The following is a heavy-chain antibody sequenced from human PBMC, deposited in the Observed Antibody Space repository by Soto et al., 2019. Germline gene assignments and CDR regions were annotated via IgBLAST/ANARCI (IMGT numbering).Heavy chain of an antibody. CDR3: ARDFGGILRFGES. D-gene: IGHD3-10*01. CDR1: GFTFSTYN. CDR2: IPSSTSYI. V-gene: IGHV3-21*01. J-gene: IGHJ5*02. Sequence: DVQLVESGGGLVKHGGSLRLSCAASGFTFSTYNMNWVRQAPGKGLEWVSSIPSSTSYIFYADSVKGRFTISRDNAKNSLYLQMNSLRAEDTAVYYCARDFGGILRFGESWGQGTLVTVSS.